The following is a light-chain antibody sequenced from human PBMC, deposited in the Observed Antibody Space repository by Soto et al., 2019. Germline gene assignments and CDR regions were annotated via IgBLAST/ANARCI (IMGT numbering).Light chain of an antibody. CDR1: QSVSSSY. V-gene: IGKV3-20*01. CDR3: QQYNNWPRT. CDR2: GAS. Sequence: EIVLTQSPGPLSLSPGERATLSCRSSQSVSSSYLAWYQQKPGQAPRLIIYGASSRATGIPDRFSGSGSGTECTLTISSLQSEDVAVYYCQQYNNWPRTLGQGTKVDIK. J-gene: IGKJ1*01.